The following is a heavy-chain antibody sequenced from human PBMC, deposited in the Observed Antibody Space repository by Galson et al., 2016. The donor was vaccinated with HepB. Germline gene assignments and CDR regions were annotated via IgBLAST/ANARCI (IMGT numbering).Heavy chain of an antibody. CDR1: GGTFSSHA. J-gene: IGHJ6*02. D-gene: IGHD2-15*01. CDR2: SNPLFGSV. V-gene: IGHV1-69*13. Sequence: SVKVSCKASGGTFSSHAISWVRQAPGQGLEWMGGSNPLFGSVHYAQRFQGRVTLTADESTDPAYMQLNSLTSEDTAVYYCARVEIVVVADSGAGHYNGMDVWGQGTTVTVSS. CDR3: ARVEIVVVADSGAGHYNGMDV.